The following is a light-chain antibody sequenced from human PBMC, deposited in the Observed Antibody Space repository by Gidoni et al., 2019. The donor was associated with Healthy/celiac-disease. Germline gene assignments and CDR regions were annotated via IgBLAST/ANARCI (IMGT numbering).Light chain of an antibody. CDR3: QQLNSYPS. Sequence: DIQLTQSPSFLSASVGDRVTITCRASQGISSYLAWYQQTPGKAPKLLIYAASTLQSGVPSRFSGSGSGTEFTLTLSSLQPEDFATYYCQQLNSYPSFGPGTKVDIK. CDR2: AAS. CDR1: QGISSY. V-gene: IGKV1-9*01. J-gene: IGKJ3*01.